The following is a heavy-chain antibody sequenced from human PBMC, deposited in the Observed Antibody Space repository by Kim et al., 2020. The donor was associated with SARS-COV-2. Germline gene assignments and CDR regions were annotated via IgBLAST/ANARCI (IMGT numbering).Heavy chain of an antibody. CDR2: IRSKANSYAT. J-gene: IGHJ6*02. CDR1: GFTFSGSA. V-gene: IGHV3-73*01. D-gene: IGHD2-15*01. Sequence: GGSLRLSCAASGFTFSGSAMHWVRQASGKGLEWVGRIRSKANSYATAYAASVKGRFTISRDDSKNTAYLQMNSLKTEDTAVYYCTRPDIVAHGMDVWGQGTTVTVSS. CDR3: TRPDIVAHGMDV.